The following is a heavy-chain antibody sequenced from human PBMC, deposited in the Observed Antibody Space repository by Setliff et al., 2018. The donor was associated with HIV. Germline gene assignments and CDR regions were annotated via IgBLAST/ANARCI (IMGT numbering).Heavy chain of an antibody. Sequence: SETLSLTCTVSGDSFSNYYWSWIRQPPGKGLEWIGYVFYTGSATYNPSLKSRISISVDRSTNRFSLMLHSVTAADTAVYYCARGPSGGGFYYMDVWGKGTTVTVSS. V-gene: IGHV4-59*01. CDR2: VFYTGSA. CDR1: GDSFSNYY. J-gene: IGHJ6*03. D-gene: IGHD2-15*01. CDR3: ARGPSGGGFYYMDV.